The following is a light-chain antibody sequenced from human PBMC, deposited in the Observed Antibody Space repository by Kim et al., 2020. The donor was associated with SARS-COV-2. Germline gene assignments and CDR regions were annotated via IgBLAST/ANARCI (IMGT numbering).Light chain of an antibody. J-gene: IGLJ2*01. CDR2: GKN. CDR3: NSRDSNDNVV. V-gene: IGLV3-19*01. CDR1: SLRSYD. Sequence: AFGQTVRITCQGDSLRSYDATWYQQKPGQAPIVVIYGKNNRPSGIPDRFSGSSSGNTASLTITGTQAGDEADYYCNSRDSNDNVVFGGGTQLTVL.